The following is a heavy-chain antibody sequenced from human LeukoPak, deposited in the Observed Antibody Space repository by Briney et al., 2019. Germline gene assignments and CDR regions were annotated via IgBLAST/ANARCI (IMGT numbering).Heavy chain of an antibody. J-gene: IGHJ6*02. V-gene: IGHV3-64D*06. CDR1: GFTFNTYA. CDR2: ISSNGGST. CDR3: VNPLRESYYYYGMDV. D-gene: IGHD5-12*01. Sequence: QPGGSLRLSCSASGFTFNTYAMHWVRQAPGKGLEYVSAISSNGGSTYYADSVKGRFTISRDNSKNTLYLQMSSLRAEDTAVYYCVNPLRESYYYYGMDVWGQGTTVTVSS.